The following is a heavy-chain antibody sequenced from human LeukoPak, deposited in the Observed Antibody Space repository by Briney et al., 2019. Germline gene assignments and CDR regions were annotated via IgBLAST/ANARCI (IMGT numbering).Heavy chain of an antibody. CDR1: GFTFSSYS. Sequence: GGSLRLSCAASGFTFSSYSMNWVRQAPGKGLEWVSYISSSSSTIYYADSVKGRFTISRDNAKNSLYLQMNSLRAEDTAVYYCAREDKGLIWSAFFFDYWGQGTLVTVSS. CDR3: AREDKGLIWSAFFFDY. J-gene: IGHJ4*02. CDR2: ISSSSSTI. V-gene: IGHV3-48*01. D-gene: IGHD3-3*01.